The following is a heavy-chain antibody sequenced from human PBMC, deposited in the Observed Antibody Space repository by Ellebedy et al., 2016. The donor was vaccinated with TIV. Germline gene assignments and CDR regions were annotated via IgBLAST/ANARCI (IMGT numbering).Heavy chain of an antibody. J-gene: IGHJ4*02. CDR1: GFTFSSYA. CDR3: ARDQTFSSSSWYLEH. CDR2: ISADGGGT. Sequence: GESLKISXSASGFTFSSYAMHWVRQAPGKGLQYVSAISADGGGTAYADSVKDRFTISRDNSKNTLYVQMSSLRAEDTAVYYCARDQTFSSSSWYLEHWGQGTPVTVSS. V-gene: IGHV3-64*04. D-gene: IGHD6-6*01.